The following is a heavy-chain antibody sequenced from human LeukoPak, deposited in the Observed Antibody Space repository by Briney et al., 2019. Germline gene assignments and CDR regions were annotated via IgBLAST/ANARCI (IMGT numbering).Heavy chain of an antibody. CDR2: IYYSGIT. V-gene: IGHV4-39*01. CDR1: GGSIISNHF. D-gene: IGHD5-18*01. CDR3: ARRTVDTSLVTWFDP. J-gene: IGHJ5*02. Sequence: KPSETLSLTCTVSGGSIISNHFWGWIRQPPGKGLEWIGSIYYSGITYYNTSLKSRVTMAVDTSKNQISLHLSPVTAADTAVYYCARRTVDTSLVTWFDPWGQGTLVVVSS.